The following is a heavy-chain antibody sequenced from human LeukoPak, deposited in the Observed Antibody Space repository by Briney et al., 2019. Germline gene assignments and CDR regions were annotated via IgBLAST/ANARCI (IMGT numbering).Heavy chain of an antibody. Sequence: GGSLRLSCATSGFTFSNYGMNWVRQAPGKGLEWVANINEDGSQKYYVDSVKGRFTISRDNAGNSLYLQMNSLRAEDTAVYYCVPHPHYDWYFDFWGRGTLVTVSS. D-gene: IGHD5-12*01. CDR2: INEDGSQK. CDR3: VPHPHYDWYFDF. CDR1: GFTFSNYG. V-gene: IGHV3-7*01. J-gene: IGHJ2*01.